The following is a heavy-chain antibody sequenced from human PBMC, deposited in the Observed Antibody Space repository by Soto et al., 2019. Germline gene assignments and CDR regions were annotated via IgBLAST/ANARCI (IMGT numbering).Heavy chain of an antibody. CDR1: GGSISSYY. CDR3: ARHLYGSGERFDP. V-gene: IGHV4-59*08. J-gene: IGHJ5*02. CDR2: IYYSGST. D-gene: IGHD3-10*01. Sequence: QVQLQESGPGLVKPSETLSLTCTVSGGSISSYYWSWIRQPPGKGLEWIGYIYYSGSTNYNPSLKRPVTLSLDASKNQFSLKLSSVTAADTAVYYCARHLYGSGERFDPWGQGTLGPVSS.